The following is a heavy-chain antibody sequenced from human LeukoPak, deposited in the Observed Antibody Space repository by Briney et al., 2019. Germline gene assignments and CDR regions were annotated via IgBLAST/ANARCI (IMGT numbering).Heavy chain of an antibody. Sequence: GGSLRLSCAASGFTFSSYGMHWVRQAPGKGLEWVAVIWYDGSNKYYADSVKGRFTISRDNSKNTPYLQMNSLRAEDTAVYYCAKGVGGSGYEHSDYWGQGTLVTVSS. J-gene: IGHJ4*02. CDR1: GFTFSSYG. D-gene: IGHD5-12*01. CDR2: IWYDGSNK. V-gene: IGHV3-33*06. CDR3: AKGVGGSGYEHSDY.